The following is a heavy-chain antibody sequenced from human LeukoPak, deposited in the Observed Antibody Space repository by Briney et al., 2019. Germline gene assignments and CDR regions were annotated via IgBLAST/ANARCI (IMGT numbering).Heavy chain of an antibody. CDR1: GYTFTGYY. V-gene: IGHV1-2*02. CDR2: INPNSGDT. D-gene: IGHD1-26*01. CDR3: ARAPPGWEPYNMDV. J-gene: IGHJ6*03. Sequence: ASVKVSCKASGYTFTGYYIDWVRQAPGQGLEWMGWINPNSGDTKYAQKFQGTVTMTRDTSISTAYMELRQLRSDDTAVYYCARAPPGWEPYNMDVRGRGTTVTVSS.